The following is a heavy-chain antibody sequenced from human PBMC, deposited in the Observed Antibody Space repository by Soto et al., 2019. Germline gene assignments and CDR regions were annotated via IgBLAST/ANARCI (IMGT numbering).Heavy chain of an antibody. CDR2: ISGSGGST. J-gene: IGHJ4*02. Sequence: GASLRLSFAASGFTFRSYAMSWVRQAPGKGLEWVSAISGSGGSTYYADSVKGRFTISRDNSKNTLYLQMNSLRAEDTAVYYCAKSGGYSYGYDPYYFAYWGQGT. CDR3: AKSGGYSYGYDPYYFAY. D-gene: IGHD5-18*01. CDR1: GFTFRSYA. V-gene: IGHV3-23*01.